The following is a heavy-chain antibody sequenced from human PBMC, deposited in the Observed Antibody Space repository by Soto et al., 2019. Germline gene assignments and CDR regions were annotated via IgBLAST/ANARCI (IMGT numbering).Heavy chain of an antibody. D-gene: IGHD2-2*01. CDR2: IYYSGST. V-gene: IGHV4-39*02. CDR3: VRLGKEYCSSARCYGDNYYFGPDV. J-gene: IGHJ6*02. CDR1: GGSISSSRYY. Sequence: ASETLSLTCTVSGGSISSSRYYWGWIRQPPGRGLEWIGSIYYSGSTYYNPSLKSRVTISVDTSKNHFSLRLSSVAAADTAVYYCVRLGKEYCSSARCYGDNYYFGPDVWGQGTTVTVSS.